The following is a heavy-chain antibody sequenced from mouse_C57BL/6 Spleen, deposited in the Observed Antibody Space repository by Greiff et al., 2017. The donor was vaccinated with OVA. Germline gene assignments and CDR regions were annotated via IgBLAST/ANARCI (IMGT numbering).Heavy chain of an antibody. J-gene: IGHJ4*01. CDR3: ARWALYAMDY. CDR2: INPGSGGT. CDR1: GYAFTNYL. V-gene: IGHV1-54*01. Sequence: QVQLQQSGAELVRPGTSVKVSCKASGYAFTNYLIEWVKQRPGQGLEWIGVINPGSGGTNYNEKFKGKATLTADKSSSTAYMQLSSLTSEDSAVYFCARWALYAMDYWGQGTSVTVSS.